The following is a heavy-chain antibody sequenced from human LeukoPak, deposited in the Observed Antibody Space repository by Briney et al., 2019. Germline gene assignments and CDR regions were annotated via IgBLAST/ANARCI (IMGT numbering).Heavy chain of an antibody. CDR3: TRRHGVTLTAPGNYFVH. Sequence: GGSLRLSCAASEFTFNTYAVSWVRQAPGKGLEWVSAISGDGGITYYADSVRGRFTISRDNSKSTLYLQMNSLRAEDTAIYYCTRRHGVTLTAPGNYFVHWGQGTLVTVSS. CDR2: ISGDGGIT. J-gene: IGHJ4*02. D-gene: IGHD2-21*02. V-gene: IGHV3-23*01. CDR1: EFTFNTYA.